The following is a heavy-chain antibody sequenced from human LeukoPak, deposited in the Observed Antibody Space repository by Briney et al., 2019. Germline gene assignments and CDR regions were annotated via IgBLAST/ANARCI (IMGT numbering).Heavy chain of an antibody. CDR1: GFTFSDYY. D-gene: IGHD3-3*01. V-gene: IGHV3-11*04. CDR3: ASVNDFWSGYPEYFQH. J-gene: IGHJ1*01. Sequence: GGSLRLSCAASGFTFSDYYMSWIRQAPGKGLEWVSYISSSGSTIYYADSVKGRFTISRDNAKNSLYLQMNSLRAEDTAVYYCASVNDFWSGYPEYFQHWGQGTLVTVSS. CDR2: ISSSGSTI.